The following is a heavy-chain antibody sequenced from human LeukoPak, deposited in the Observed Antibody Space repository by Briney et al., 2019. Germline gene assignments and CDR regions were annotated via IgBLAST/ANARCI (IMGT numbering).Heavy chain of an antibody. V-gene: IGHV1-3*01. CDR2: INAGNGNT. D-gene: IGHD6-19*01. J-gene: IGHJ5*02. Sequence: AASVTVSCTASGYTFTSYAMHWVRQAPGQRLEWMGWINAGNGNTKYSQKFQGRVTITRDTSASTAYMELSSLRSEDTAVYYCARASRIAVAGIYNWFDPWGQGTLVTVSS. CDR3: ARASRIAVAGIYNWFDP. CDR1: GYTFTSYA.